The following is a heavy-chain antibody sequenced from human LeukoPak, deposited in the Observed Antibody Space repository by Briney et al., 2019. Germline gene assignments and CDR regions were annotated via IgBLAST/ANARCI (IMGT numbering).Heavy chain of an antibody. D-gene: IGHD3-9*01. Sequence: GGSPRLSCAASGFTFSSYAMSWVRQAPGKGLEWVSAISGSGGSTYYADSVKGRFTISRDNSKNTLYLQMNSLRAEDTAVYYCAKGVATYYDILTGYYVTPGFDYWGQGTLVTVSS. CDR3: AKGVATYYDILTGYYVTPGFDY. CDR1: GFTFSSYA. J-gene: IGHJ4*02. CDR2: ISGSGGST. V-gene: IGHV3-23*01.